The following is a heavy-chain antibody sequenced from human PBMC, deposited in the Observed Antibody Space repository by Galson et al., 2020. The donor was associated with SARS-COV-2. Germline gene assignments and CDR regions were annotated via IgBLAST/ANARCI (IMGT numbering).Heavy chain of an antibody. V-gene: IGHV4-38-2*01. D-gene: IGHD3-22*01. CDR1: GYSISTTNY. CDR2: IYPNGRT. J-gene: IGHJ2*01. CDR3: ARQGVNMIVVVTVPVWDFDL. Sequence: SETLSLTCAVSGYSISTTNYWGWVRQPPGKGLEWIGSIYPNGRTYYNPSLKNRVTISVDTSKNQFSLRLDSVTAADTALYYCARQGVNMIVVVTVPVWDFDLWGRGTLVTVSS.